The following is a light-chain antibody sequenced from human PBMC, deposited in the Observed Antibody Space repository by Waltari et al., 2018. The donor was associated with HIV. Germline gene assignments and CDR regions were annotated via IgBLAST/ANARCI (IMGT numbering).Light chain of an antibody. Sequence: SSELTQDPAVSVALGQTVRIACQGDSLRSYYASWYQQKPGQAPVLVIDGKNNRPSWIPDRFSGSSSGNTASLTITGAQAEDEADYYCNSRDSSGPVVFGGGTKLTVL. CDR2: GKN. CDR1: SLRSYY. CDR3: NSRDSSGPVV. V-gene: IGLV3-19*01. J-gene: IGLJ2*01.